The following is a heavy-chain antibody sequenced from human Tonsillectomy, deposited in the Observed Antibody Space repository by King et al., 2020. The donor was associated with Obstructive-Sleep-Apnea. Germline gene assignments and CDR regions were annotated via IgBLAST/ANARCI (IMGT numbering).Heavy chain of an antibody. D-gene: IGHD6-19*01. J-gene: IGHJ4*02. CDR2: IWYDGSNK. CDR1: VFTFSISG. V-gene: IGHV3-33*06. Sequence: VQLVESGGGVVQPGRSLRLSCAASVFTFSISGMHWVRQASGTGVEWLAVIWYDGSNKYYAYSVKGRFTISRDNSKNTLYLQMNSLRAEDTAVYYCAKGHTYSSGWYYFDYWGQGTLVTVSS. CDR3: AKGHTYSSGWYYFDY.